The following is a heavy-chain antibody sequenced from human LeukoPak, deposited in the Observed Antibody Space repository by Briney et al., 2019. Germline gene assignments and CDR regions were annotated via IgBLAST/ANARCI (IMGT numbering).Heavy chain of an antibody. J-gene: IGHJ4*02. D-gene: IGHD2-8*01. Sequence: GGSLRLSCAASGFTFSSSWMSWVRQAPGKGLEWVGFIRSKAYGGTIEHAASVKGRFTISRGDSKRIAYLQMNSLKTEDTAVYYCARGLKGADYWGQGNLVIVSS. V-gene: IGHV3-49*04. CDR1: GFTFSSSW. CDR2: IRSKAYGGTI. CDR3: ARGLKGADY.